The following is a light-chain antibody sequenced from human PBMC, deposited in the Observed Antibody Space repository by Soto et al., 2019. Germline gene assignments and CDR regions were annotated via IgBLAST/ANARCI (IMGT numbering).Light chain of an antibody. CDR3: QQYNSYSRT. CDR2: KAS. V-gene: IGKV1-5*03. CDR1: QSISTW. J-gene: IGKJ1*01. Sequence: DIQMTQYPSTLSASVGDRVTITCRASQSISTWLAWYQQKPGKAPKLLIYKASSLQSGAPSRFSGSGSGTAFTLTISSLQSDDFATYYCQQYNSYSRTFGQGTRVEIK.